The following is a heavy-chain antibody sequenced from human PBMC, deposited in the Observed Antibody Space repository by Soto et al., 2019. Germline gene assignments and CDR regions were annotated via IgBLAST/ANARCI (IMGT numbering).Heavy chain of an antibody. J-gene: IGHJ6*02. CDR1: GGSISSGGYS. Sequence: ETLSLTFAVSGGSISSGGYSWSWVRQAPGKGLEWVSYISRSSGTIYYADSVKGRLTISRDNAKNSLYLQMNSLRAEDTAVYYCARQRSMDVWGQGTTVTVSS. V-gene: IGHV3-48*01. CDR2: ISRSSGTI. CDR3: ARQRSMDV.